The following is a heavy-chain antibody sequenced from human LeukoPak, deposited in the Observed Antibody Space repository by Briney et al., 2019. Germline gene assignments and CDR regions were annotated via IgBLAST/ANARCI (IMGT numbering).Heavy chain of an antibody. V-gene: IGHV3-7*01. CDR1: GFTFSSYW. CDR3: ARDRYFQY. J-gene: IGHJ1*01. Sequence: HPGGSLRLSCAASGFTFSSYWMSWVRQAPGKGLEWVANIKQDGSEIYYVDSVKGRFTISRDNAENSLHLQMNSLRVEDTAVYYCARDRYFQYWGQGTVVTVSS. CDR2: IKQDGSEI. D-gene: IGHD1-14*01.